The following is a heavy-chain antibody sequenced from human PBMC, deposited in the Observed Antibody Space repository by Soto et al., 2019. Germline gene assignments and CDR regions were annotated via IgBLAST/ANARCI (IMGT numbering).Heavy chain of an antibody. J-gene: IGHJ6*02. CDR2: ISGYSGHT. CDR3: AREGEMPYYYYGLDV. V-gene: IGHV1-18*01. D-gene: IGHD3-16*01. CDR1: GYTFTTYG. Sequence: ASVKVSCKASGYTFTTYGISWVRQAPGQGLEWMGWISGYSGHTKYAQKFQGRVTMTTDTSTSTVYMDLRSLRSDDTAVYYCAREGEMPYYYYGLDVRGQGTTVTVSS.